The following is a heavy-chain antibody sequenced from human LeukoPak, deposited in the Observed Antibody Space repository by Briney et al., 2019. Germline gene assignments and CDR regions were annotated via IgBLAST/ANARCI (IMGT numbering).Heavy chain of an antibody. CDR2: INHSGST. D-gene: IGHD6-13*01. J-gene: IGHJ4*02. Sequence: SETLSLTCAVYGGSFSGYYWSWIRQPPGKGLEWIGEINHSGSTNYNPSLKRRVTISVDTSKNQFSLKLSSVTAADTAVYYCARGPLYSSSWYGVGWGQGTLVTVSS. CDR1: GGSFSGYY. V-gene: IGHV4-34*01. CDR3: ARGPLYSSSWYGVG.